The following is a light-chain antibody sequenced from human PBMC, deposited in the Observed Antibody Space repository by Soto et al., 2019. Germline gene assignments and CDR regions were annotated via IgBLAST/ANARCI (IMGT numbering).Light chain of an antibody. V-gene: IGKV1-33*01. CDR2: DAS. Sequence: DLQMTQSPSSLSASVGDSVTITCQASQDISNYLNWYQQKPGKAPKLLIYDASNLETGVPSRFSGSGSGTDFTFTISSLQPEDIATYYCQQYDNLPPLTFGGGTKVEIK. CDR3: QQYDNLPPLT. J-gene: IGKJ4*01. CDR1: QDISNY.